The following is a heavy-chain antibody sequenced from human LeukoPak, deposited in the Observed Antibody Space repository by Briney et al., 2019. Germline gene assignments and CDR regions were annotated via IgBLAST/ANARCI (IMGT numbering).Heavy chain of an antibody. D-gene: IGHD2-15*01. CDR1: GGSISSYY. CDR2: IYTSGST. V-gene: IGHV4-4*07. CDR3: ASVAYYYYYMDV. J-gene: IGHJ6*03. Sequence: KSAETLSLTCTVSGGSISSYYWSWIRQPAGKGLEWIGRIYTSGSTNYNPSLKSRVTMSVDTSKNQFSLKLSSVTAADTAVYYCASVAYYYYYMDVWGKGTTVTVSS.